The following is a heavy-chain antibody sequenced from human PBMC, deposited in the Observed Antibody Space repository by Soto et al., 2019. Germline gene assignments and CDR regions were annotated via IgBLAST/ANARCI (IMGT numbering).Heavy chain of an antibody. J-gene: IGHJ5*02. CDR2: IIPIFGTA. D-gene: IGHD1-26*01. V-gene: IGHV1-69*12. Sequence: QVQLVQSGAEVKKPGSSVKVSCKASGGTFSSYAISWVRQAPGQGLEWMGGIIPIFGTANYAQKFQGRVTMTADESTRTADMELSSLRSEDTAVYYCARAARIVGATPLGSWGQGPLVTVSS. CDR1: GGTFSSYA. CDR3: ARAARIVGATPLGS.